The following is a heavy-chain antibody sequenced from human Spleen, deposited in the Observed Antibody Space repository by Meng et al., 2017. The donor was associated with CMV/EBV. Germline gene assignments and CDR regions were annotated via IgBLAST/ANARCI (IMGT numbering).Heavy chain of an antibody. D-gene: IGHD3-16*01. CDR2: ISAYNGIT. CDR3: VRDRHSSSWGFLWLF. Sequence: SGYTLSSYGISWVRQAPGQGLEWMGRISAYNGITDYAQIVQGRVTMTTDTSTSTAYMELRSLTFEDTAVYYCVRDRHSSSWGFLWLFWGQGTLVTVSS. J-gene: IGHJ4*02. V-gene: IGHV1-18*04. CDR1: GYTLSSYG.